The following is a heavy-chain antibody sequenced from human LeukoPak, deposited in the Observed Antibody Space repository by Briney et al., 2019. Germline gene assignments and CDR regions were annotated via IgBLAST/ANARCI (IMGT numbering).Heavy chain of an antibody. CDR3: VRGPSYGARCDYLDH. D-gene: IGHD4/OR15-4a*01. CDR1: GFTFSSYS. Sequence: TGGSLRLSCAASGFTFSSYSMNWVRQAPGKGLEWVSSISSSSSYIYYADSVKGRFTISRDNAKKSLYLEMNSLRAEDTAVYYCVRGPSYGARCDYLDHWGQGALVTVSS. V-gene: IGHV3-21*01. J-gene: IGHJ4*02. CDR2: ISSSSSYI.